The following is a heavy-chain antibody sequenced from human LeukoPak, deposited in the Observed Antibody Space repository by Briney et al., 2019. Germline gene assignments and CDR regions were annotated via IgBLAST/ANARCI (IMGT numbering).Heavy chain of an antibody. D-gene: IGHD6-13*01. J-gene: IGHJ4*02. CDR1: GFTLRSYG. CDR3: TKEWEYTSSAGYFDY. V-gene: IGHV3-33*06. Sequence: GGSLRLSCAASGFTLRSYGMHWVRQAPGKGLEWVAVIWYDGSNKYYADSVKGRFTISRDNSKNTLYLQMNSLRAEDTAVYYCTKEWEYTSSAGYFDYWGQGTLVTVSS. CDR2: IWYDGSNK.